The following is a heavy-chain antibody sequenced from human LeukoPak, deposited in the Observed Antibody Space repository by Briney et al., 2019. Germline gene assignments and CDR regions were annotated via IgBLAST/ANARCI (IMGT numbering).Heavy chain of an antibody. J-gene: IGHJ5*02. CDR1: GYNFTNYW. D-gene: IGHD6-6*01. CDR2: IYGADSDT. Sequence: GGSLQISCKGAGYNFTNYWIGWVRRMPGKGLEWMGIIYGADSDTRYSPSFQGQVTISADKSISTAYLQWSSLKASDTAMYYCARVSPRPGWFDPWGQGTLVTVSS. V-gene: IGHV5-51*01. CDR3: ARVSPRPGWFDP.